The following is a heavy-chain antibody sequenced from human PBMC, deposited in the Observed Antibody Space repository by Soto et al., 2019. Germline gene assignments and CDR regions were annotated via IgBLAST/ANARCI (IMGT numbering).Heavy chain of an antibody. J-gene: IGHJ4*02. Sequence: DVQLVESGGGLVQPGGSLRLSCVTSGFTFTTYSMNWVRQTPGQGLEWLSYIANSHTSYADSVKGRFTISRDIARNLLYLQMNSLRAEDTGVYYCVRDADIVPAGQHMVHGDYWGQGTLVTVSS. D-gene: IGHD5-12*01. V-gene: IGHV3-48*01. CDR3: VRDADIVPAGQHMVHGDY. CDR2: IANSHT. CDR1: GFTFTTYS.